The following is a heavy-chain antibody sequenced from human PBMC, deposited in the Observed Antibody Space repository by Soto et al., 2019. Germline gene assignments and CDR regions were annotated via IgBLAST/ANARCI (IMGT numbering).Heavy chain of an antibody. CDR1: GGSISSGGYY. CDR3: ARDEYDYCGSGFDP. CDR2: IYYSGST. D-gene: IGHD3-10*01. J-gene: IGHJ5*02. V-gene: IGHV4-31*03. Sequence: TLSLTCTVSGGSISSGGYYWSWIRQHPGKGLEWIGYIYYSGSTYYNPSLKSRVTISVDTSKNQFSLKLSSVTAADTAVYYCARDEYDYCGSGFDPWGQGTLVTVSS.